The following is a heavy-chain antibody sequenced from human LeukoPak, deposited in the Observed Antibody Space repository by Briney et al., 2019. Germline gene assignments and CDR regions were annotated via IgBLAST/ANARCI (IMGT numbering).Heavy chain of an antibody. CDR1: GFTFSSYA. CDR3: AKDSLVVPEWLLGY. CDR2: ISGSGGST. J-gene: IGHJ4*02. V-gene: IGHV3-23*01. D-gene: IGHD2-2*01. Sequence: GGSLRLSCAASGFTFSSYAMSWVRQAPGKGLEWVSAISGSGGSTYYADSVKGRFTISRDNSKNTLYLQMNSLRAEDTAVYYCAKDSLVVPEWLLGYRGQGTLVTVSS.